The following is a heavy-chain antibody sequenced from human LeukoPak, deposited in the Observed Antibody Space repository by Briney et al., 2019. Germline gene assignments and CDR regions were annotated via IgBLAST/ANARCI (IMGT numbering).Heavy chain of an antibody. CDR2: IYYSGST. CDR3: ARPRRDYYDSSGYYPNWFDP. D-gene: IGHD3-22*01. Sequence: SETLSLTCTVSGGSISSSSYYWGWIRQPPGKGLEWIGSIYYSGSTYYNPSLKSRVTISADTSKNQFSLKLSSVTAADTAVYYCARPRRDYYDSSGYYPNWFDPWGQGTLVTVSS. J-gene: IGHJ5*02. V-gene: IGHV4-39*01. CDR1: GGSISSSSYY.